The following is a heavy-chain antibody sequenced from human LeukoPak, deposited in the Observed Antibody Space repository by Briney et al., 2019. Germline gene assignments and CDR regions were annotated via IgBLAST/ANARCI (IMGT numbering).Heavy chain of an antibody. Sequence: GGSLRLSCVASGLTFSYSYMSRIRQAPGKGLEWITYISGSGTTIYHADSVKGRFTISRDNAKNSVYLQMNSLREEDTAVYYCARPTDSSVDYWGQGTLVTVSS. V-gene: IGHV3-11*01. CDR1: GLTFSYSY. J-gene: IGHJ4*02. CDR3: ARPTDSSVDY. CDR2: ISGSGTTI. D-gene: IGHD5-18*01.